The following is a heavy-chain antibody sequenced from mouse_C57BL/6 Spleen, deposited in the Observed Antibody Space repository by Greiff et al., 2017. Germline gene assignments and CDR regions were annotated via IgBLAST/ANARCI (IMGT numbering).Heavy chain of an antibody. Sequence: EVQRVESGPELVQPGASVKISCKASGYSFTGYYMNWVKQSPEKSLEWIGEINPSTGGTTYNQKFKAKATLTVDKSSSTAYMQLKSLTSEDSAVYYCARSRYYGSDFDYWGQGTTLTVSS. V-gene: IGHV1-42*01. D-gene: IGHD1-1*01. CDR2: INPSTGGT. J-gene: IGHJ2*01. CDR1: GYSFTGYY. CDR3: ARSRYYGSDFDY.